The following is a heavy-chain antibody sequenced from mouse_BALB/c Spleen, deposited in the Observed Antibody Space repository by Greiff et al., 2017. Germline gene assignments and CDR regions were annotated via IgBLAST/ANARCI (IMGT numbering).Heavy chain of an antibody. V-gene: IGHV3-6*02. CDR3: AREGPRTAWFAY. CDR2: ISYDGSN. D-gene: IGHD3-3*01. Sequence: DVQLQESGPGLVKPSQSLSLTCSVTGYSITSGYYWNWIRQFPGNKLEWMGYISYDGSNNYNPSLKNRISITRDTSKNQFFLKLNSVTTEDTATYYCAREGPRTAWFAYWGQGTLVTVSA. CDR1: GYSITSGYY. J-gene: IGHJ3*01.